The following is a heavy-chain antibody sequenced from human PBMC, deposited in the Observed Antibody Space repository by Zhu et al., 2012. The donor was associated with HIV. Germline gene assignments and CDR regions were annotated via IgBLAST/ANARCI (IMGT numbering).Heavy chain of an antibody. CDR1: GGSISSGDCY. CDR2: IHHSGTT. Sequence: QVQLQESGPGLVKPSQTLSLTCTVSGGSISSGDCYWSWIRQPPGKGLEWIAYIHHSGTTYYNPSLKSRLSISIDTSKNQFSLRLSSVSAADTAVYFXARADGSGTYYYYYMDVWGKGDHGHRLL. V-gene: IGHV4-30-4*08. J-gene: IGHJ6*03. CDR3: ARADGSGTYYYYYMDV. D-gene: IGHD3-10*01.